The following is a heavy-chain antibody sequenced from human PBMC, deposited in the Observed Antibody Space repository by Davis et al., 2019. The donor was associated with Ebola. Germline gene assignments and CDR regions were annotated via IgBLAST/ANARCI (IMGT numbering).Heavy chain of an antibody. CDR2: ISSSCSTI. CDR3: VRNMVQDLSDGMDV. Sequence: GESLKISCAASGFTFSSYEMNWVRQAPGKGLEWVSYISSSCSTIYYADSVKGRFTISRDNAKNSLYLQINSLRAEDTAVYYCVRNMVQDLSDGMDVWGQGTTVTVSS. D-gene: IGHD3-10*01. V-gene: IGHV3-48*03. CDR1: GFTFSSYE. J-gene: IGHJ6*02.